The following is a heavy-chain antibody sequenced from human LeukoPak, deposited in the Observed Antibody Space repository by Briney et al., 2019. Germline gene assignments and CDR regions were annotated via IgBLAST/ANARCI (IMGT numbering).Heavy chain of an antibody. D-gene: IGHD3-9*01. CDR2: IYTSGST. CDR3: ARLFNARFLTRYTYYYMDV. J-gene: IGHJ6*03. V-gene: IGHV4-4*09. Sequence: SETLSLTCTVSGGSISSYYWSWIRQPPGKGLEWIGYIYTSGSTNYNPSLKSRVTISVDTSKNQFSLKLSSVTAADTAVYYCARLFNARFLTRYTYYYMDVWGKGTTVTVSS. CDR1: GGSISSYY.